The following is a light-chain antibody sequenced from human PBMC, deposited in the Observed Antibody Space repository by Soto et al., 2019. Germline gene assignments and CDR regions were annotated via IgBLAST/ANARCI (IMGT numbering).Light chain of an antibody. Sequence: DIQMTQSPSSLSAPVGDSVTIPCRASQRINKYLNWYQQRSGRAPRLLIHTASSLHGGVPSRFSGSGSGSDFTLTISSLQPEDFATYFCQQSFSTPYTFGHGTKVDI. CDR3: QQSFSTPYT. J-gene: IGKJ2*01. CDR2: TAS. CDR1: QRINKY. V-gene: IGKV1-39*01.